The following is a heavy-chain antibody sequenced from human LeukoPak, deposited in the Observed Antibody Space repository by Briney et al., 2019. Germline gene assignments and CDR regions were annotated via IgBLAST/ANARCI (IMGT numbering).Heavy chain of an antibody. CDR1: GFTFSNYG. D-gene: IGHD3-22*01. J-gene: IGHJ4*02. V-gene: IGHV3-30*18. Sequence: GRSLRLSCAASGFTFSNYGMHWVRQAPGKGLEWVAVISYDGSNKYYADSVKGRFTISRDNSKNTPYLQMNSLRTEDTAVYYCAKEPRVIRAFDYWGQGTLVTVSS. CDR2: ISYDGSNK. CDR3: AKEPRVIRAFDY.